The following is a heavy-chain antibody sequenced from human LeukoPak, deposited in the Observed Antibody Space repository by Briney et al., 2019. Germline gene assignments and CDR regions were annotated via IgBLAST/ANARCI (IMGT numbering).Heavy chain of an antibody. CDR3: ATQLELRIFDY. CDR1: GGSISSSSYY. V-gene: IGHV4-39*01. J-gene: IGHJ4*02. Sequence: PSETLSLTCIVSGGSISSSSYYWAWIRQPPGKGLEWIGSIYYSGSTYYNPSLKSRVIISVDTSKNQFSLKLSSVTAADTAVYYCATQLELRIFDYWGQGTLVTVSS. CDR2: IYYSGST. D-gene: IGHD1-7*01.